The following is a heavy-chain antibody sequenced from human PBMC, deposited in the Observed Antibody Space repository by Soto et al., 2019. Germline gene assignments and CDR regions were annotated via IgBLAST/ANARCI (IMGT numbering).Heavy chain of an antibody. D-gene: IGHD3-3*01. CDR2: ITWNSRVL. J-gene: IGHJ4*02. Sequence: GGSLRLSCVGTGLNFDDFAMHWVRQAPGKGPEWVSGITWNSRVLAYADSVKGRFTISRDNARNSLYLQMDSLRDEDTALYYCAKGRYDFWSPYYFDSWGQGTLVTVSS. CDR1: GLNFDDFA. V-gene: IGHV3-9*01. CDR3: AKGRYDFWSPYYFDS.